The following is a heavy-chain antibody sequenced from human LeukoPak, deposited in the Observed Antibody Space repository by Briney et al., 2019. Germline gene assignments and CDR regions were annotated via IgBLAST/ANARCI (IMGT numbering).Heavy chain of an antibody. CDR1: GYTFTSYG. V-gene: IGHV1-18*01. Sequence: ASVKVSCKASGYTFTSYGISWVRQAPGQGLEWMGWISAYNGNTNYAQKLQGRVTMTTDTSTSTAYMELRSLRSDDTAVYYCAGDPAYSRTYGMDVWGQGTTVTVSS. D-gene: IGHD6-13*01. CDR3: AGDPAYSRTYGMDV. J-gene: IGHJ6*02. CDR2: ISAYNGNT.